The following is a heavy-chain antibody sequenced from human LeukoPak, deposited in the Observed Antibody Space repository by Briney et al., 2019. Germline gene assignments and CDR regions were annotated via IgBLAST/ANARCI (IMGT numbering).Heavy chain of an antibody. CDR2: ISYDGSNK. CDR1: RFTFGDYY. D-gene: IGHD3-22*01. CDR3: ARAPRRYYYDSSGGDY. Sequence: GGSLRLSCAASRFTFGDYYMTWIRQAPGKGLEWVAVISYDGSNKYYADSVKGRFTISRDNSKSTLYLQMNSLRAEDTAVYYCARAPRRYYYDSSGGDYWGQGTLVTVSS. V-gene: IGHV3-30-3*01. J-gene: IGHJ4*02.